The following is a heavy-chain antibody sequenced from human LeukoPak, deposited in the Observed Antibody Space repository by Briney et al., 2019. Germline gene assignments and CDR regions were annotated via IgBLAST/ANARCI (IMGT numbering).Heavy chain of an antibody. CDR1: GGSFSGYQ. J-gene: IGHJ6*03. V-gene: IGHV4-34*01. Sequence: SETLSLSCAVYGGSFSGYQWTWVRQSPGMGLEWIGEINPSGRTNYNPSLKSRVIISVDTSKNQFSLRLSSGTAADTAIYYCARALTFPDFYYYMDVGGEGTTVTVSS. CDR3: ARALTFPDFYYYMDV. CDR2: INPSGRT. D-gene: IGHD2/OR15-2a*01.